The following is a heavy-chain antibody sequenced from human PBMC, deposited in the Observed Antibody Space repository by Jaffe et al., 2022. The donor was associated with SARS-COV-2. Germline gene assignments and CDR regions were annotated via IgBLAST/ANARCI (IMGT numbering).Heavy chain of an antibody. D-gene: IGHD3-10*01. CDR2: IYYSGST. CDR3: AREGNYYYGSGSYSSGSQYNWFDP. CDR1: GGSISSYY. Sequence: QVQLQESGPGLVKPSETLSLTCTVSGGSISSYYWSWIRQPPGKGLEWIGYIYYSGSTNYNPSLKSRVTISVDTSKNQFSLKLSSVTAADTAVYYCAREGNYYYGSGSYSSGSQYNWFDPWGQGTLVTVSS. J-gene: IGHJ5*02. V-gene: IGHV4-59*01.